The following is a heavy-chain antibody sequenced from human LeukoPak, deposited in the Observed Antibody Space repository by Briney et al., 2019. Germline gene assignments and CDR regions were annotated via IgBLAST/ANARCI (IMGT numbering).Heavy chain of an antibody. D-gene: IGHD6-19*01. V-gene: IGHV4-39*07. CDR1: GGSISSSSYF. Sequence: SETLSLTCTVSGGSISSSSYFWLWIRQPPGKGLEWIGSIYYSGSTYYNPSLKSRVTISVDTSKNQFSLKLSSVTAADTAVYYCARRLSSGWYEATFDPWGQGTLVTVSS. J-gene: IGHJ5*02. CDR2: IYYSGST. CDR3: ARRLSSGWYEATFDP.